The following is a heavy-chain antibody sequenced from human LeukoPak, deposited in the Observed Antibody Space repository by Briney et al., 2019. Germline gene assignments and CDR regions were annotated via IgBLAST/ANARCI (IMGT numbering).Heavy chain of an antibody. CDR2: IKQDGSEK. CDR1: GFTFNKYL. V-gene: IGHV3-7*01. CDR3: AREPYLARG. D-gene: IGHD3-10*01. Sequence: GGSLRLSCAPSGFTFNKYLMTWVRQAPGTGLEWVANIKQDGSEKYYVDSVKGRFTISRDNAKNSLYLQMNSLRAEDTAVYYCAREPYLARGWGQGTLVTVSS. J-gene: IGHJ4*02.